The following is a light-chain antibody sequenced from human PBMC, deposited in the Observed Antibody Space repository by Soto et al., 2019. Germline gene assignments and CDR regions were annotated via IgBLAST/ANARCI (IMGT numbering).Light chain of an antibody. J-gene: IGKJ1*01. CDR2: GAS. CDR1: QRVSGGF. V-gene: IGKV3-20*01. CDR3: HQYGSSSWT. Sequence: DIVLTQSPATLSLSPGERSTLYFGSSQRVSGGFLAWYQQKPGQAPRLLIYGASSRATGIPDRFSGSGSGTDFTLTISRLEPEDFAVYYCHQYGSSSWTFGQGTKVDIK.